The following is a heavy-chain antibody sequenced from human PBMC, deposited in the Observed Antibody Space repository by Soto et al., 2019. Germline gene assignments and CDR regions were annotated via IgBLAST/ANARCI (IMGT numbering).Heavy chain of an antibody. Sequence: GGSLRLSCAASGFTFSSYGMHWVRQAPGKGLEWVAVISYDGSNKYYADSVKGRFTISRDNSKNTLYLQMNSLRAEDTAVYYGAKGIKLLWFGEPQLDYYYYGMDVWGQGTTVTVSS. CDR3: AKGIKLLWFGEPQLDYYYYGMDV. CDR1: GFTFSSYG. D-gene: IGHD3-10*01. CDR2: ISYDGSNK. J-gene: IGHJ6*02. V-gene: IGHV3-30*18.